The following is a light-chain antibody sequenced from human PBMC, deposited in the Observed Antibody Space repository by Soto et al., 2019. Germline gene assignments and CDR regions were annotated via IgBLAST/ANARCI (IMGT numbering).Light chain of an antibody. CDR2: AAS. CDR1: QSISSY. Sequence: DSQRTQSPSSLSASVGDRVTITCRASQSISSYLNWYQQKPGKAPKLLIYAASSLQSGVPSRFSGSGSGTDFTLTIGSLQPEDFATYYCQQSYSTPITFGQGTRLEIK. J-gene: IGKJ5*01. V-gene: IGKV1-39*01. CDR3: QQSYSTPIT.